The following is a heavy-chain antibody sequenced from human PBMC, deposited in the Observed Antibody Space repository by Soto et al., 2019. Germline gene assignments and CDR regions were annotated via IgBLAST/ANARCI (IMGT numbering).Heavy chain of an antibody. D-gene: IGHD2-15*01. J-gene: IGHJ4*02. CDR2: MSPNSGKT. V-gene: IGHV1-8*01. CDR1: GYTFTDYD. Sequence: QVQLVQSGAEVKKPGASVRVTCKTSGYTFTDYDVSWVRQASGQGLERMGWMSPNSGKTGYVEKFQGRVTMTANTSLSTAYMELHSLRSEDTAIYFCARGRIGAAFWGQGTLVTVSS. CDR3: ARGRIGAAF.